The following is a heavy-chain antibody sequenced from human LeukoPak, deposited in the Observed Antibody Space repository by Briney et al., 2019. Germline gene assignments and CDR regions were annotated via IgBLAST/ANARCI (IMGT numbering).Heavy chain of an antibody. V-gene: IGHV3-21*01. Sequence: PVGSLRLSCAASGFTFSSYSMNWVRQAPGKGLEWVSSISSSSSYIYYADSVKGRFTISRDNAKNSLYLQMNSLRAEDTAVYYCARADYYDSSGYYYVPEYFQHWGQGTLVTVSS. CDR1: GFTFSSYS. CDR3: ARADYYDSSGYYYVPEYFQH. CDR2: ISSSSSYI. J-gene: IGHJ1*01. D-gene: IGHD3-22*01.